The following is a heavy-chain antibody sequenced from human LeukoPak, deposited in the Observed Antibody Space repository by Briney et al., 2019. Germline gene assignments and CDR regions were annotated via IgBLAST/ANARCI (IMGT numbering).Heavy chain of an antibody. CDR3: ARGRTNSTVYDILTGYYLIGYYYGMDV. Sequence: GGSLRLSCAASGFTFSSYTMNWVRQAPGKGLEWVSSISSSSSYIYYADSVKGRFTISRDNAKNSLYLQMNSLRSEDTAVYYCARGRTNSTVYDILTGYYLIGYYYGMDVWGQGTTVTVSS. V-gene: IGHV3-21*04. CDR1: GFTFSSYT. CDR2: ISSSSSYI. J-gene: IGHJ6*02. D-gene: IGHD3-9*01.